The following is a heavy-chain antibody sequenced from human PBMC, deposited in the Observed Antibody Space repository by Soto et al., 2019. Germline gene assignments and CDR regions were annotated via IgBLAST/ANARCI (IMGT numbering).Heavy chain of an antibody. CDR2: IYYSGST. Sequence: QVQLQESGPGLVKPSETLSLTCTVSGGSISSYYWSWIRQPPGKGLEWIGYIYYSGSTNYNPSLKSRVTISVDTPKNQFSLNLTSVPAADTAVYYCARRYGGTFDYWGQGTLVTVSS. V-gene: IGHV4-59*08. J-gene: IGHJ4*02. CDR3: ARRYGGTFDY. D-gene: IGHD2-15*01. CDR1: GGSISSYY.